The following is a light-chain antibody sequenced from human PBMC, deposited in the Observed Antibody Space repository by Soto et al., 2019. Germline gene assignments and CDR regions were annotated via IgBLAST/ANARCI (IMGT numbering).Light chain of an antibody. CDR2: DAS. J-gene: IGKJ5*01. CDR3: QQRSNWSIT. CDR1: QSVSSY. Sequence: EIVLTQSPATLSSSPGERATLSRRASQSVSSYLAWYQQKPGQAPRLLIYDASNRATGIPARFSGSGSGTDFTLTISSLEPEDFAVYYCQQRSNWSITFGQGTRLEIK. V-gene: IGKV3-11*01.